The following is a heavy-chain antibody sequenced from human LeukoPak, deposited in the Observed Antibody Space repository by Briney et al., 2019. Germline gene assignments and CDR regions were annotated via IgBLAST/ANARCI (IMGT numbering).Heavy chain of an antibody. CDR2: IYYSGST. V-gene: IGHV4-39*01. CDR1: GGSISSSSYY. D-gene: IGHD6-19*01. J-gene: IGHJ5*02. Sequence: PSETLSLTCTVSGGSISSSSYYWGWIRQPPGKGLEWIGSIYYSGSTYYNPFLKSRVTISVDTSKNQFSLKLSSVTAADTAVYYCARRGDSSGWRNWFDPWGQGTLVTVSS. CDR3: ARRGDSSGWRNWFDP.